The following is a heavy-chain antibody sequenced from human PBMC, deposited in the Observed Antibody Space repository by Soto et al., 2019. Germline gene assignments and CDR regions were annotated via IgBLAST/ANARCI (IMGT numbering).Heavy chain of an antibody. CDR3: ARDPGYGSGPSDDAFDI. CDR1: GDSVSSSSAA. J-gene: IGHJ3*02. Sequence: SQTLSLTCAISGDSVSSSSAAWNWIRQSPSRGLEWLGRTYYRSKWYDDYAVSVKSRITINPDTSKNQFSLQLNSVTPEDTAVYYCARDPGYGSGPSDDAFDIWGQGTMVTVSS. CDR2: TYYRSKWYD. V-gene: IGHV6-1*01. D-gene: IGHD3-10*01.